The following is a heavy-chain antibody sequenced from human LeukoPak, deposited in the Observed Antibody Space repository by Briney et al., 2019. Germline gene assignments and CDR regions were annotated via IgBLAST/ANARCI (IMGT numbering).Heavy chain of an antibody. V-gene: IGHV3-7*01. CDR2: IKQDGSEK. D-gene: IGHD6-13*01. Sequence: GGSLRLSCAASGFTFSSYWMSWVRQAPGKGLEWVANIKQDGSEKYYVDSVKGRFTISRDNAKNSLYLHMNSLRAEDTAVYYCARVLWLYSSSWILGGFDIWGQGTMVTVSS. CDR1: GFTFSSYW. J-gene: IGHJ3*02. CDR3: ARVLWLYSSSWILGGFDI.